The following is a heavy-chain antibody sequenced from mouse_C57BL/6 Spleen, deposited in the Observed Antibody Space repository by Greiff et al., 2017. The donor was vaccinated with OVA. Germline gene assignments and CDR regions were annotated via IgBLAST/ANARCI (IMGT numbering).Heavy chain of an antibody. CDR3: ARGAAY. J-gene: IGHJ3*01. Sequence: EVKLVESGGGLVQPGGSLKLSCAASGFTFSDYYMYWVRQTPEKRLEWVAYISNGGGSTYYPDTVKGRFTISGDNAKNTLYRQMSRLKSEDTAMYYCARGAAYWGQGTLVTVSA. CDR1: GFTFSDYY. V-gene: IGHV5-12*01. CDR2: ISNGGGST.